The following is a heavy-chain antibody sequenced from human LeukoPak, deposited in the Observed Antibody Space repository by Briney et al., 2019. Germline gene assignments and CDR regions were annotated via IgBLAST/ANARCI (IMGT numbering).Heavy chain of an antibody. CDR3: ARRSHYDFWSGTPYYYYYYYMDV. Sequence: ASVKVSCKASGYTFTSYYMHWVRQAPGQGLEWMGIINPSGGSTGYAQKFQGRVTITRNTSISTAYMELSSLRSEDTAVYYCARRSHYDFWSGTPYYYYYYYMDVWGKGTTVTVSS. D-gene: IGHD3-3*01. V-gene: IGHV1-46*01. CDR2: INPSGGST. CDR1: GYTFTSYY. J-gene: IGHJ6*03.